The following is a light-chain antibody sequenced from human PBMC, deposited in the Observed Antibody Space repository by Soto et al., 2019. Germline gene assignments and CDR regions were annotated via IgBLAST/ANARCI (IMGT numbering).Light chain of an antibody. V-gene: IGLV2-23*03. CDR3: CSYAGSSTFLYV. CDR2: EGS. J-gene: IGLJ1*01. CDR1: SSDVGSYNL. Sequence: QSALTQPASVSGSPGQSITISCTGTSSDVGSYNLVSWYQQHPGKAPKVMIYEGSKRPSGVSNRLSGSKSGNTASLTISGLQAEDEADYYCCSYAGSSTFLYVFGTGTKLTVL.